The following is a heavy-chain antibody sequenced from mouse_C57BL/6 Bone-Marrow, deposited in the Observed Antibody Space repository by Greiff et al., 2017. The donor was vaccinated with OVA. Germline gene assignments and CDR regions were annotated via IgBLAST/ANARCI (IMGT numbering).Heavy chain of an antibody. D-gene: IGHD2-1*01. J-gene: IGHJ2*01. Sequence: EVKLMESGPVLVKPGASVKMSCKASGYTFTDYYMNWVKQSHGKSLEWIGVINPYNGGTSYNQKFKGKATLTVDKSSSTAYMELNSLTSEDSAVYYCARDYGNYVGFDYWGQGTTLTVSS. CDR2: INPYNGGT. CDR3: ARDYGNYVGFDY. V-gene: IGHV1-19*01. CDR1: GYTFTDYY.